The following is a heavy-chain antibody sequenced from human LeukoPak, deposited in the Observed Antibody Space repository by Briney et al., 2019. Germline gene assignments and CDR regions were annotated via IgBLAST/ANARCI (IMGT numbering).Heavy chain of an antibody. D-gene: IGHD3-10*01. Sequence: SETLSLTCTVSGGSISSYYWSWIRQPPGKGLEWIGYIYYSGSINYNPSLKSRVTMSVDTSKNQFSLKLSSVTAADTAVYYCASEGEVRGVTTDYWGQGTLVTVSS. CDR3: ASEGEVRGVTTDY. CDR2: IYYSGSI. J-gene: IGHJ4*02. CDR1: GGSISSYY. V-gene: IGHV4-59*12.